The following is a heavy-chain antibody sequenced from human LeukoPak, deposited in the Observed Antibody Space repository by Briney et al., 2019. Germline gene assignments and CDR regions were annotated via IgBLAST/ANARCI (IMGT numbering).Heavy chain of an antibody. V-gene: IGHV4-31*03. Sequence: SETLSLTCTVSGGSISSGGYYWSWIRQHPGKGLEWIGYIYYSGSTYYNPSLKSRVTISVDTSKNQFSLKLSSVTAADTAVYYCARHGYSSSPLSWWGQGTLVTVSS. CDR3: ARHGYSSSPLSW. J-gene: IGHJ4*02. CDR1: GGSISSGGYY. D-gene: IGHD6-13*01. CDR2: IYYSGST.